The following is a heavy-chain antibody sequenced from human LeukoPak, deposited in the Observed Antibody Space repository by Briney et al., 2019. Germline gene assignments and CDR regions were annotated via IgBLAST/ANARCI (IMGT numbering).Heavy chain of an antibody. J-gene: IGHJ3*02. D-gene: IGHD3-3*01. CDR1: GFTFSSYA. CDR3: ARVSHVLRFLEWLFDDAFDI. V-gene: IGHV3-23*01. Sequence: GGSLRLSCAASGFTFSSYAMSWVRQAPGKGLEWVSAISGSGGSTYYADSVKGRFTISRDNAKNSLYLQMNSLRAEDTAVYYCARVSHVLRFLEWLFDDAFDIWGQGTMVTVSS. CDR2: ISGSGGST.